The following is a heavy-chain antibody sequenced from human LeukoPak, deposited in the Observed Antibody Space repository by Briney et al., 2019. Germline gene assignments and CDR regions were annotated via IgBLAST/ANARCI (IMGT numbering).Heavy chain of an antibody. CDR1: GGTFSSYA. CDR3: ARRWGYCSGGSCYNWFDP. Sequence: GSSVKVSCKASGGTFSSYAISWVRQAPGQGLEWMGRTIPSLGIANYAQKFQGRVTITADKSTSTAYMELSSLRSEDTAVYYCARRWGYCSGGSCYNWFDPWGQGTLVTVSS. J-gene: IGHJ5*02. V-gene: IGHV1-69*04. CDR2: TIPSLGIA. D-gene: IGHD2-15*01.